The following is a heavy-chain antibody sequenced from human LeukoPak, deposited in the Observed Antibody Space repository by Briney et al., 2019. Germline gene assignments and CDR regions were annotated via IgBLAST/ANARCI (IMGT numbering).Heavy chain of an antibody. D-gene: IGHD6-25*01. CDR2: VHLSGRT. CDR3: EREGGPYRPLDY. V-gene: IGHV4-4*02. Sequence: GTLSLPCGASGGSTSTTNWRTWVRQPPGEGLEWIGAVHLSGRTHYNPSLESGVTMSFDMSANHISPRLTSMTAADTPVVYCEREGGPYRPLDYSGQGTLVTVSS. CDR1: GGSTSTTNW. J-gene: IGHJ4*02.